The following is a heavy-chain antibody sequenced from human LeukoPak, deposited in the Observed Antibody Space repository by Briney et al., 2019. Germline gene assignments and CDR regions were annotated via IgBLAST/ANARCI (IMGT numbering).Heavy chain of an antibody. Sequence: ASVKVSCKVSGYTLTELSMHWVRQAPGKGLEWMGGFDPEDGETIYAQKFQGRVTMTEDTSTDTAYMELSSLRSEDTAVYYCATVFYDSRGYWLDYWGQGTLVTVSS. J-gene: IGHJ4*02. V-gene: IGHV1-24*01. CDR3: ATVFYDSRGYWLDY. D-gene: IGHD3-22*01. CDR2: FDPEDGET. CDR1: GYTLTELS.